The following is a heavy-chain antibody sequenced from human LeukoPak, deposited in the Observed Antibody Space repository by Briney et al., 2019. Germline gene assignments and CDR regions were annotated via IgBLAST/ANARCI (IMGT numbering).Heavy chain of an antibody. CDR3: ARGVDFWSGYGY. D-gene: IGHD3-3*01. Sequence: ASVKVSCKASGYTFAGYYMHWVRQAPGQGLEWMGWINPNSGGTNYAQKFQGRVTMTRDTSISTAYMELSRLRSDDTAVYYCARGVDFWSGYGYWGQGTLVTVSS. V-gene: IGHV1-2*02. CDR2: INPNSGGT. J-gene: IGHJ4*02. CDR1: GYTFAGYY.